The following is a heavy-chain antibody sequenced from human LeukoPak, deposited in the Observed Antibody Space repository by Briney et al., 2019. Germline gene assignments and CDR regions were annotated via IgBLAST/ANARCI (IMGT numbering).Heavy chain of an antibody. Sequence: SETLSLTCTVSGGSISSSSYYWGWIRQPPGKGLEWFGSIYYSGSTYYNPSLKSRVTISVDTSKNQFSLKLSSVTAADTAVYYCARLYHPTSVFYGDSGGYWGQGTLVTVSS. V-gene: IGHV4-39*01. D-gene: IGHD4-17*01. CDR3: ARLYHPTSVFYGDSGGY. CDR1: GGSISSSSYY. J-gene: IGHJ4*02. CDR2: IYYSGST.